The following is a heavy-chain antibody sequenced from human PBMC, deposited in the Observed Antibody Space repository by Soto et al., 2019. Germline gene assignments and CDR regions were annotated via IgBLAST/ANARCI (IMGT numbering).Heavy chain of an antibody. D-gene: IGHD6-13*01. CDR1: GGTFSSYT. Sequence: ASVKVSCKASGGTFSSYTISWVRQAPGQGLEWMGWINPISGNANYAQKFQGRVTMTRNTSISTAYMELSSLRYEDTAVYYCARERSAAGTGWFDPWGQGTLVTVSS. V-gene: IGHV1-8*02. J-gene: IGHJ5*02. CDR2: INPISGNA. CDR3: ARERSAAGTGWFDP.